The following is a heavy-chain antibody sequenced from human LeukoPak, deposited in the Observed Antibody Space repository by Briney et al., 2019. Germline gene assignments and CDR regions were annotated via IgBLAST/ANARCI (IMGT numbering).Heavy chain of an antibody. CDR3: ARDVGGYSHPPFR. V-gene: IGHV1-2*02. D-gene: IGHD3-22*01. J-gene: IGHJ4*02. CDR2: INPNSGGT. Sequence: ASVKVSCKASGYTFTGYCMHWVRQAPGQGLEWMGWINPNSGGTNYAQKFQGRVTMTRDTSISTAYMELSRLRSDDTAVYYCARDVGGYSHPPFRWGQGTLVTVSS. CDR1: GYTFTGYC.